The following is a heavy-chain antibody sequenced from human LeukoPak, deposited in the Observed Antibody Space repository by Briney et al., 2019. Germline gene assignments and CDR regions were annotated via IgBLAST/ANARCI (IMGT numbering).Heavy chain of an antibody. D-gene: IGHD2-8*02. CDR2: ISGDGGST. J-gene: IGHJ4*02. CDR1: GLTFDHYV. Sequence: GGSLRLSCAASGLTFDHYVMHWVRQAPGKGLEWVSLISGDGGSTYYADSVKGRLTISRDNSKNSLYLQMNSLRAEDTAVYYCARDLVYWGQGTLVTVSS. V-gene: IGHV3-43*02. CDR3: ARDLVY.